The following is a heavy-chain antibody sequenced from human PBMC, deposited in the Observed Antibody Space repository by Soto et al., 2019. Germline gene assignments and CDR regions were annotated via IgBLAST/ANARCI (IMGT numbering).Heavy chain of an antibody. CDR3: ARGSNYYYYGMDV. J-gene: IGHJ6*02. D-gene: IGHD2-2*01. CDR2: VYHSGST. CDR1: GYSITSGYY. Sequence: PSETLSLTCAVSGYSITSGYYWGWIRQPPGKGLEWIGSVYHSGSTNYDPSLKSRVTISVDTSKNQFSLKLSSVTAADTAVYYCARGSNYYYYGMDVWGQGTTVTVSS. V-gene: IGHV4-38-2*01.